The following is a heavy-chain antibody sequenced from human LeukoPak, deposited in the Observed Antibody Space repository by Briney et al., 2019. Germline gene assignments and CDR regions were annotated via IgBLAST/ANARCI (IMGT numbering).Heavy chain of an antibody. V-gene: IGHV1-24*01. CDR1: GYTLTELS. D-gene: IGHD5-12*01. CDR3: ATTVYSGYGSFDY. Sequence: GASVKVSCKVSGYTLTELSMHWVRQAPGKGLEWMGGFDPEDGETIYAQKFQGRVTMTEDTSTETAYMELSSLRSEDTAVYYCATTVYSGYGSFDYWGQGTLVTVSS. CDR2: FDPEDGET. J-gene: IGHJ4*02.